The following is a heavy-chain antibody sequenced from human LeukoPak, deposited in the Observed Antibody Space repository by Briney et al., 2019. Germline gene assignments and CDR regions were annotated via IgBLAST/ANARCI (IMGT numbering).Heavy chain of an antibody. CDR2: ISAYNGNT. V-gene: IGHV1-18*01. CDR1: GYTFTSYG. D-gene: IGHD2-2*02. Sequence: ASVKVSCKASGYTFTSYGISWARQAPGQGLEWMGWISAYNGNTNYAQKLQGRVTMTTDTSTSTAYMELRSLRSDDTAVYYCARDARYCSSTSCYIPWFDPWGQGTLVTVSS. CDR3: ARDARYCSSTSCYIPWFDP. J-gene: IGHJ5*02.